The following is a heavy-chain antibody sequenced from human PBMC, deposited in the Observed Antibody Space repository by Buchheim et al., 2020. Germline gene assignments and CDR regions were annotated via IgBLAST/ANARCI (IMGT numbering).Heavy chain of an antibody. D-gene: IGHD3-22*01. CDR2: FYYSGST. CDR1: GGSISSSSYY. V-gene: IGHV4-39*01. Sequence: QLQLQESGPGLVKPSETLSLTCTVSGGSISSSSYYWGWIRQPPGKGLERIGSFYYSGSTYYNPSLKSRVTISVDTSKNQFSLKLRSVTAADTAVYYCARQESNYDSSGYSHWYFDLWGRGTL. J-gene: IGHJ2*01. CDR3: ARQESNYDSSGYSHWYFDL.